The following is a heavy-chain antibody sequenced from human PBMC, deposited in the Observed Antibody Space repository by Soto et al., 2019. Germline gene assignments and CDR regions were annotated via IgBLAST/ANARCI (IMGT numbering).Heavy chain of an antibody. J-gene: IGHJ6*02. CDR1: GGSFSGYY. D-gene: IGHD6-19*01. V-gene: IGHV4-34*01. CDR3: ARGGRGSGWYANYYYYGMDV. CDR2: INHSGST. Sequence: SETLSLTCAVYGGSFSGYYWSWIRQPPGKGLEWIGEINHSGSTNYNPSLKSRVTISVDTSKNQFSLKLSSVTAADTAVYYCARGGRGSGWYANYYYYGMDVWGQGTTVTVSS.